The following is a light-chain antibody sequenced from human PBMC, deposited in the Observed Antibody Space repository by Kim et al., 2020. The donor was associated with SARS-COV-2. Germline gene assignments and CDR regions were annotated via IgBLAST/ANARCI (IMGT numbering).Light chain of an antibody. CDR3: AAWDDSLNGYV. Sequence: QSVLTQPPSASGTPGQRVTISCSGSTSNIGSNTVSWYHQLPGTAPKLLLYSNNLRPSGVPDRFSGSKSGTSASLAISGLQSEDEAVYYCAAWDDSLNGYVFGTGTKVTVL. CDR2: SNN. V-gene: IGLV1-44*01. CDR1: TSNIGSNT. J-gene: IGLJ1*01.